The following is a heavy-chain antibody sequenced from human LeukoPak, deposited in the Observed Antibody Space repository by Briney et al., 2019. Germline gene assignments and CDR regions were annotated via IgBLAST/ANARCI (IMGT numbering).Heavy chain of an antibody. CDR1: GGSFSGYY. V-gene: IGHV4-34*01. D-gene: IGHD6-13*01. Sequence: SETLSLTCAVYGGSFSGYYWSWIRQPPGKGLEWIGEINHSGSTNYNPSLKRRVTISVDTSKNKFSLKLSSVTAADTAVYYCVRGLYSSSWYSLGYMDVWGKGTTVTVSS. CDR3: VRGLYSSSWYSLGYMDV. J-gene: IGHJ6*03. CDR2: INHSGST.